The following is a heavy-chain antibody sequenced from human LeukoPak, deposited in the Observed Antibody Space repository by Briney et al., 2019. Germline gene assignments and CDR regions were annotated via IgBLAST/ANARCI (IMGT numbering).Heavy chain of an antibody. D-gene: IGHD6-19*01. CDR3: ARDAGGWSYFDY. J-gene: IGHJ4*02. V-gene: IGHV1-2*06. CDR1: GYTFTGYY. Sequence: ASVKVSCKASGYTFTGYYMDWVRQAPGQGLEWMGRINPNSGGTNYAQKFQGRVTMTRDTSISTAYMELSSLRSEDTAVYYCARDAGGWSYFDYWGQGTLVTVSS. CDR2: INPNSGGT.